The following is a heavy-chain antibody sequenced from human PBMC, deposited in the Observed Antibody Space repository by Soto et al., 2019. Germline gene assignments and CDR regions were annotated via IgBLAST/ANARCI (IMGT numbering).Heavy chain of an antibody. J-gene: IGHJ5*02. CDR3: ARAYSSGWFPNWFDP. V-gene: IGHV3-33*01. CDR1: GFTFSSYG. D-gene: IGHD6-19*01. Sequence: GGSLRLYCAASGFTFSSYGMHWVRQAPGKGLEWVAVIWYDGSNKYYADSVKCRFTISRDNSKNTLYLQMNSLRAEDTAVYYCARAYSSGWFPNWFDPWGQGTLVTVSS. CDR2: IWYDGSNK.